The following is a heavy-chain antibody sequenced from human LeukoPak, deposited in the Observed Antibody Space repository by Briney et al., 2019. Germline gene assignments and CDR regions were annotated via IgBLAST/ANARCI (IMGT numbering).Heavy chain of an antibody. CDR3: AKEGGQWLLPFLRDY. V-gene: IGHV3-23*01. CDR2: ISGSGGST. J-gene: IGHJ4*02. CDR1: GFTFTSYA. D-gene: IGHD6-19*01. Sequence: GGSLRLSCAASGFTFTSYAVSWVRQAPGKGLEWVSAISGSGGSTYYADSVKGRFTISRDNSKNTLYLQMNSLRAEDTAVYYCAKEGGQWLLPFLRDYWGQGTLVTVSS.